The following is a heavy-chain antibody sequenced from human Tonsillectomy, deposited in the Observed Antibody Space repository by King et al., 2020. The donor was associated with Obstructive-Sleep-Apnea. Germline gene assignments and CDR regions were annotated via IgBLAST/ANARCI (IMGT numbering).Heavy chain of an antibody. D-gene: IGHD2-2*01. Sequence: VQLVESGGGVVQPGRSLRLSCAASGFTFSSYAMHWVRQAPGKGLEWVAVISYDGSNKYYADSVKGRFTISRDNSKNTLYLQMNSLRAEDTAVYYCAREGAADIVVVPGAPFAYWGQGTLVTVSS. V-gene: IGHV3-30*04. CDR1: GFTFSSYA. CDR3: AREGAADIVVVPGAPFAY. CDR2: ISYDGSNK. J-gene: IGHJ4*02.